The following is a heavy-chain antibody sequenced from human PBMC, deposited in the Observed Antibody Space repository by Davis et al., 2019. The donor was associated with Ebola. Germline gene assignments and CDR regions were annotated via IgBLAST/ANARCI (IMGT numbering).Heavy chain of an antibody. Sequence: PGGSLRLSCAASGFTFSRYGMHWVRQAPGKGLEWAAVIWYDGRTQYYADSVKGRFIISRDDSKNTLYLQMNSLRAEDTAVYYCARDRSVVAVAAAFDFWGQGSPVTVSS. CDR3: ARDRSVVAVAAAFDF. CDR1: GFTFSRYG. V-gene: IGHV3-33*01. CDR2: IWYDGRTQ. D-gene: IGHD2-15*01. J-gene: IGHJ4*02.